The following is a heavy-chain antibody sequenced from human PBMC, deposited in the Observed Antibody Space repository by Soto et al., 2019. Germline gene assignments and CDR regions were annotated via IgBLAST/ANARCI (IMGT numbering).Heavy chain of an antibody. CDR3: ARDIGSYAYGEGY. V-gene: IGHV4-4*07. CDR2: VYSSGTT. Sequence: PSETMSPTCSVSGRSINSYWWSWIRQPAGKGLEWIGRVYSSGTTDYNPSLNSRATLSVETSKNQFSLKLSSVTAADTAVYYCARDIGSYAYGEGYWGQGIQVTVSS. CDR1: GRSINSYW. D-gene: IGHD3-10*01. J-gene: IGHJ4*02.